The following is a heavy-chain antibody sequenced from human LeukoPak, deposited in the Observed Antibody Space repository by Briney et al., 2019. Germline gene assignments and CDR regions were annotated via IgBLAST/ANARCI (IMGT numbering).Heavy chain of an antibody. CDR2: IYPGDSDT. D-gene: IGHD6-13*01. V-gene: IGHV5-51*01. Sequence: GESLKISCKGSGYSFTSYWIGWVRQMPGKGLEWMGIIYPGDSDTRYSPSFQGQVTISADKSISTAYLQWSSLKASDTAMYYCARAAGIAFSPHSWFDPWGQGTLVTVSS. J-gene: IGHJ5*02. CDR3: ARAAGIAFSPHSWFDP. CDR1: GYSFTSYW.